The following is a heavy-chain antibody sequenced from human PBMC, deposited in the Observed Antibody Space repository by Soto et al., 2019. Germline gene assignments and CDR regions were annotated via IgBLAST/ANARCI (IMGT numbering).Heavy chain of an antibody. Sequence: GGSLRLSCAASRFTFSTPEMCWGRQAPGKGLEWVSYIHPSGQPIFYADSVKGRFTISRDNAKNSLYLQMCSLRAEDSAVYYCARRASRWGQGTMVTVSS. CDR1: RFTFSTPE. J-gene: IGHJ3*01. V-gene: IGHV3-48*03. CDR2: IHPSGQPI. D-gene: IGHD1-26*01. CDR3: ARRASR.